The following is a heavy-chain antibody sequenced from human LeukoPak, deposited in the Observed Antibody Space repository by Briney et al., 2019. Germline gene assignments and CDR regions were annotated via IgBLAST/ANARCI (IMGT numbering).Heavy chain of an antibody. CDR3: ARMRGVRGYSYGLVDY. V-gene: IGHV4-34*01. D-gene: IGHD5-18*01. J-gene: IGHJ4*02. CDR2: INHSGST. Sequence: PSETLSLTCAVYGGSFSGYYWSWIRQPPGKGLEWIGEINHSGSTNYNPSLKSRVTISVDTSKNQFSLKLSSVTAADTAVYYCARMRGVRGYSYGLVDYWGQGTLVTVSS. CDR1: GGSFSGYY.